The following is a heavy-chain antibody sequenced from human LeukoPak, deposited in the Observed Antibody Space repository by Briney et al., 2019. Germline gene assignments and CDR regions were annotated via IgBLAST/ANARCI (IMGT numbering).Heavy chain of an antibody. D-gene: IGHD3-22*01. CDR1: GFTFSSYA. CDR2: ISGSGGST. V-gene: IGHV3-23*01. Sequence: PGGSLRLSCTASGFTFSSYAMGWVRQAPGKGLEWVSAISGSGGSTSYADSVKGRFTISRDNSKNTLYLEMNSLRAEDTAVYYCARDYYYDSSGYWDYYFDYWGQGTLVSVSS. CDR3: ARDYYYDSSGYWDYYFDY. J-gene: IGHJ4*02.